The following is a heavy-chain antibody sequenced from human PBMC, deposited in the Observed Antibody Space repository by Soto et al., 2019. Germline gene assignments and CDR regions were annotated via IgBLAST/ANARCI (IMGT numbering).Heavy chain of an antibody. CDR2: IFYSGKV. D-gene: IGHD2-2*01. Sequence: SETLSLTCTVSGSSIINSAYYWAWLRQPPGKEPEWLGNIFYSGKVYYAPSFRGRVSMSIDTSRNQFYLQLHSVAASDSAVYYCARARIVLIPTAWFDPWGRGTLVTVSS. V-gene: IGHV4-39*07. J-gene: IGHJ5*02. CDR1: GSSIINSAYY. CDR3: ARARIVLIPTAWFDP.